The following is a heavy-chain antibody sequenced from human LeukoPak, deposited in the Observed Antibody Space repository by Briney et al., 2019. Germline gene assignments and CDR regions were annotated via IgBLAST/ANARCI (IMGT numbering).Heavy chain of an antibody. CDR1: GASINNYY. CDR2: VYHTGAS. J-gene: IGHJ4*02. Sequence: SQTLSLTCSVSGASINNYYWTWIRQPPGKGLEWIGYVYHTGASGYHPSLKSRVAMSLDTSKNQVSLNLRSVTAADTAVYFCTRVVNGGHFDYWGQGTLVTVSS. V-gene: IGHV4-59*01. D-gene: IGHD2-8*01. CDR3: TRVVNGGHFDY.